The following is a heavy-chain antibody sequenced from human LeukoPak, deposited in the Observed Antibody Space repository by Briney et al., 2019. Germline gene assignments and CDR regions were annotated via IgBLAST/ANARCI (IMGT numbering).Heavy chain of an antibody. D-gene: IGHD3/OR15-3a*01. V-gene: IGHV1-69*13. CDR2: IIPIFGTA. CDR3: AISWTRINWFDP. Sequence: GASVKVSCKASGGTFSSYAISWVRQAPGQGLEWMGGIIPIFGTANYAQKFQGRVTITADESTSTAYMELSSLRSEDTAVYYCAISWTRINWFDPWGQGTLVTVSS. J-gene: IGHJ5*02. CDR1: GGTFSSYA.